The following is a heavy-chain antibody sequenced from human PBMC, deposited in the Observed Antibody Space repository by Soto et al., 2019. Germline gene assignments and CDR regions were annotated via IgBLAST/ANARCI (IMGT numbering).Heavy chain of an antibody. D-gene: IGHD3-16*01. CDR3: GKKGAGGGGAFDI. CDR1: GYTFTSYG. V-gene: IGHV1-18*01. CDR2: ISAYNGNT. J-gene: IGHJ3*02. Sequence: LVKVSCKASGYTFTSYGISWVRQDPGQGLEWMGWISAYNGNTNYAQKLQGRVTMTTDTSTSTAYMELRGLRSDDTAVYYWGKKGAGGGGAFDIWGQGTMVTVSS.